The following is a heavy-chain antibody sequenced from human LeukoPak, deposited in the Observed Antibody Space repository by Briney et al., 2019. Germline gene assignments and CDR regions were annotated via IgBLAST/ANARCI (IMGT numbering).Heavy chain of an antibody. J-gene: IGHJ4*02. V-gene: IGHV3-23*01. CDR3: AKSRLSSSYHFGY. Sequence: GGSLRLSCAASGFTFSNYAMNWVRQAPGKGLEWVSIISNSGSNTHYADSVKGRFSISRDNSKNTLYLQMNSLRAEDTAVYYCAKSRLSSSYHFGYWGQGTLVTVSS. D-gene: IGHD3-22*01. CDR1: GFTFSNYA. CDR2: ISNSGSNT.